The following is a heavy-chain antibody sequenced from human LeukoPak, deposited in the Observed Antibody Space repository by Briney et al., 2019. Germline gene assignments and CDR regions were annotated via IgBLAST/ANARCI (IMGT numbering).Heavy chain of an antibody. J-gene: IGHJ3*02. CDR2: ISGSGGST. V-gene: IGHV3-23*01. Sequence: GVSLTLSCAASGFTFSSYAMSWVRQAPAKGLEWVSSISGSGGSTYYADSVKGRFTISRDNSKNTLYLQMNSLRAEDTAVYYCAKGFPTAGSGGSKNAFDIWGQGTMVTVSS. CDR1: GFTFSSYA. D-gene: IGHD2-15*01. CDR3: AKGFPTAGSGGSKNAFDI.